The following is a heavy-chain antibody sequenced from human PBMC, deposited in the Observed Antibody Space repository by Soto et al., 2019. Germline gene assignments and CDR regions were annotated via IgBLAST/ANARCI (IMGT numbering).Heavy chain of an antibody. D-gene: IGHD3-16*01. V-gene: IGHV1-3*01. CDR2: INAGNGNT. CDR1: GYTFTSYG. CDR3: AAAEGEGFDY. J-gene: IGHJ4*02. Sequence: GASVKLSCKASGYTFTSYGIHWVRQAPGQRLEWMGWINAGNGNTNYGQKFHERVTIARDVSSSTVSMELSRLRSEDTAVYYCAAAEGEGFDYWGPGTLVTVSS.